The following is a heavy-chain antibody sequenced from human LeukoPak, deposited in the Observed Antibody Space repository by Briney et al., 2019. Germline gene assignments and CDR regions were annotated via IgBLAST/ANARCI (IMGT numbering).Heavy chain of an antibody. V-gene: IGHV4-39*07. CDR2: IYYSGST. CDR3: ARVVGSGSYPDDAFDI. CDR1: GGSISSSNYY. Sequence: SETLSLTCTVSGGSISSSNYYWGWIRQPPGKGLEWIGSIYYSGSTNYNPSLKSRVTISVDTSKNQFSLKLSSVTAADTAVYYCARVVGSGSYPDDAFDIWGQGTMVTVSS. J-gene: IGHJ3*02. D-gene: IGHD3-10*01.